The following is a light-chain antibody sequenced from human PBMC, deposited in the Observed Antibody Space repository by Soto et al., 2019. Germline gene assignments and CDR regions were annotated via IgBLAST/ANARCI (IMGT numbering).Light chain of an antibody. Sequence: QSVLTQPHSASGTPGQRVTISWSGNSSNIGTSSVHWFQQLPGTAPNLLFSTTNQRPSGVPVRFSGSKSGTSASLAISGLQSEDEADYYCAAWDDSLNGHVFGTGTKVTVL. J-gene: IGLJ1*01. CDR3: AAWDDSLNGHV. V-gene: IGLV1-44*01. CDR2: TTN. CDR1: SSNIGTSS.